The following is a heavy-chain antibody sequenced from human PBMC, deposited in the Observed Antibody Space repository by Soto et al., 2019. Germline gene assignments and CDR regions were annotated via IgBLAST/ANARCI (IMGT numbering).Heavy chain of an antibody. Sequence: SETLSLTCTVSGGSISSSTYYWGWIRQSPGKGLEWIGSFYYSGSTYYNPSLKTRVTMIRDTSISTVYMELRNLKSDDTAVYSCAIQDGGVVYWGQGTLVTVSS. CDR3: AIQDGGVVY. CDR1: GGSISSSTYY. D-gene: IGHD3-16*01. J-gene: IGHJ4*02. V-gene: IGHV4-39*07. CDR2: FYYSGST.